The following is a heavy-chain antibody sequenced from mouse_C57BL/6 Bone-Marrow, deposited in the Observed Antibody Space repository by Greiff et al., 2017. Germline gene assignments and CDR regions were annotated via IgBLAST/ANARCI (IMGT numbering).Heavy chain of an antibody. V-gene: IGHV7-1*01. CDR1: GFTFSDFY. Sequence: EVHLVESGGGLVQSGRSLRFSCATSGFTFSDFYMEWVRQAPGKGLEWIAASRNKANDYTTEYSASVKGRFIVSRDTSQSIVYLQMNALRAEDTAIYYCARDANYYGSSHWSFDVWGTGTTVTVSS. CDR3: ARDANYYGSSHWSFDV. CDR2: SRNKANDYTT. J-gene: IGHJ1*03. D-gene: IGHD1-1*01.